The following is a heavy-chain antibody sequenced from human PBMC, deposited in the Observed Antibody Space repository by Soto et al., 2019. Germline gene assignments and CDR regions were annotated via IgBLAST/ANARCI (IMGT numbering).Heavy chain of an antibody. J-gene: IGHJ4*02. CDR3: ARDDSERIAPLDY. Sequence: GGSLRLSCAASGFTFSSYAMHWVRQAPGKGLEWVAVISYDGSNKYYADSVKGRFTISRDNSKNTLYLQMNSLIAEDTAVYCCARDDSERIAPLDYWGQGTLVTVTS. V-gene: IGHV3-30*04. CDR2: ISYDGSNK. D-gene: IGHD2-21*02. CDR1: GFTFSSYA.